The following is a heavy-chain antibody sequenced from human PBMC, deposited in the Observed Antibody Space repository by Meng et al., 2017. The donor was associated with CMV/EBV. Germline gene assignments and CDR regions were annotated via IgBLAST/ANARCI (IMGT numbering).Heavy chain of an antibody. V-gene: IGHV4-4*07. D-gene: IGHD2-2*02. CDR1: GGFISSYY. CDR2: IYTSGST. J-gene: IGHJ5*02. Sequence: GQPQGLGPGLAKPSETLSLTFPVSGGFISSYYWSWIRQPAGKGLEWIGRIYTSGSTNYNPSLKSRVTMSVDTSKNQFSLKLSSVTAADTAVYYCAREIVVVPAAIDNWFDPWGQGTLVTVSS. CDR3: AREIVVVPAAIDNWFDP.